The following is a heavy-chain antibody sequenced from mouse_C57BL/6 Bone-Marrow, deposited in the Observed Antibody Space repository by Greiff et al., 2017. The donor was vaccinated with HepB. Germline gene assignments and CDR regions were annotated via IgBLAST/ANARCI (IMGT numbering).Heavy chain of an antibody. Sequence: VQLQQPGAELVKPGASVKLSCKASGYTFTSYWMHWVKQRPGQGLEWIGMIHPNSGSTNYNEKFKSKATLTVDKSSSTAYMQLSSLTSEDSAVYYCARSGGASLDAMDHGGKGTSVTVSS. V-gene: IGHV1-64*01. CDR1: GYTFTSYW. J-gene: IGHJ4*01. D-gene: IGHD1-3*01. CDR2: IHPNSGST. CDR3: ARSGGASLDAMDH.